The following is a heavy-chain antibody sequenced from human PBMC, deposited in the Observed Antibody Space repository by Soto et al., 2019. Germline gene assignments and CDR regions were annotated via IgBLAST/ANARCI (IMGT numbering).Heavy chain of an antibody. Sequence: GGSLRLSCAASGLTFSSYWMSWVRQAQGKGLEWVANIKQDGSEKYYVDSVKGRFTISRDNAKNSLYLQMNSLRAEDTAVYYCARKGVDTAMTTPEWGYYYGMDVWGQGTTVTVSS. D-gene: IGHD5-18*01. CDR2: IKQDGSEK. J-gene: IGHJ6*02. CDR3: ARKGVDTAMTTPEWGYYYGMDV. V-gene: IGHV3-7*03. CDR1: GLTFSSYW.